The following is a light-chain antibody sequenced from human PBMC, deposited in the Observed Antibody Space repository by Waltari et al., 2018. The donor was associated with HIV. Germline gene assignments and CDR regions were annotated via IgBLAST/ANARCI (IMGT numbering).Light chain of an antibody. J-gene: IGLJ2*01. CDR1: TGPVTSDHH. CDR2: DTF. V-gene: IGLV7-46*01. CDR3: LLSFAGARPVV. Sequence: QAVVTQEPSLTVSPGGPVTLTCASSTGPVTSDHHPYWFQQKSGQAPRTLIYDTFNKHSWTPARFSGSLLGGKAALTLSGAQPEDEAEYFCLLSFAGARPVVFGGGTNLTVL.